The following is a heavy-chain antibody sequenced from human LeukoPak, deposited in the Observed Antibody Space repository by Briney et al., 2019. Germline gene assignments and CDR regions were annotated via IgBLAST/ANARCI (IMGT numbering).Heavy chain of an antibody. D-gene: IGHD3-10*01. CDR3: ARPVSGSYGWFDP. Sequence: GESLKISCKGSGYSFTSYWIGWVRQMPGKGLEWMGITYPGDSDTRYSPSFQGQVTISADKSISTAYLQWSSLKASDTAMHYCARPVSGSYGWFDPWGQGTLVTVSS. J-gene: IGHJ5*02. V-gene: IGHV5-51*01. CDR2: TYPGDSDT. CDR1: GYSFTSYW.